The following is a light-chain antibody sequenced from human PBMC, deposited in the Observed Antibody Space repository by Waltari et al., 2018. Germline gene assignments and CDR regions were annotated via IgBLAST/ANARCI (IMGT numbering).Light chain of an antibody. CDR3: CSYAGSVV. CDR2: EGS. J-gene: IGLJ2*01. Sequence: QSALTQPASVSGSPGQSITISCTGTSSDVGSYNLVSWYQQHPGKAPKLMIYEGSKRPSGFANRFSGSKAGNTACLTISGLQAEDDADYYCCSYAGSVVFGGGTKLTVL. V-gene: IGLV2-23*01. CDR1: SSDVGSYNL.